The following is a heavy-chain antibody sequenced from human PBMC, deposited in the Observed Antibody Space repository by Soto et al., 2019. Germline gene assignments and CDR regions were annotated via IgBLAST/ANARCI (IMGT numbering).Heavy chain of an antibody. J-gene: IGHJ6*02. V-gene: IGHV3-21*01. CDR3: ARGLRGYSYGPGDYGMDV. D-gene: IGHD5-18*01. CDR2: ISSSSSYI. CDR1: GFTFSSYS. Sequence: SLRLSCAASGFTFSSYSMNWVRQAPGKGLEWVSSISSSSSYIYYADSVKGRFTISRDNAKNSLYLQMNSLRAEDTAVYYCARGLRGYSYGPGDYGMDVWGQGTTVTVSS.